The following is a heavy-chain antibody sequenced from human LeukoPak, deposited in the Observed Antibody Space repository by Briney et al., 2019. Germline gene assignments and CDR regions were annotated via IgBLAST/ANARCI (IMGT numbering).Heavy chain of an antibody. J-gene: IGHJ5*02. V-gene: IGHV1-46*01. CDR3: ARDLRDEDYGDFDWFDP. CDR2: INPSGGST. D-gene: IGHD4-17*01. CDR1: GYTFTSYY. Sequence: ASVKVSCKASGYTFTSYYMHWVRQAPGQGLEWMGIINPSGGSTSYAQKFQGRVTMTRDTSTSTVYMELRSLRSDDTAVYYCARDLRDEDYGDFDWFDPWGQGTLVTVSS.